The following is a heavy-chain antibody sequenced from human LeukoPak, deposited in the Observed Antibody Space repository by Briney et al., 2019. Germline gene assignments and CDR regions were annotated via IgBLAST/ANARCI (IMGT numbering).Heavy chain of an antibody. V-gene: IGHV4-59*01. CDR2: IYYSGST. D-gene: IGHD6-19*01. J-gene: IGHJ4*02. CDR3: TRETVAGLIPNDY. CDR1: GGSISSYY. Sequence: SETLSLTCTVSGGSISSYYWSWIRQPPGKGLEWIGYIYYSGSTNYNPSLKSRVTISVDTSKNQFSLKLSSVTAADTAVYYCTRETVAGLIPNDYWGQGTLVTVSS.